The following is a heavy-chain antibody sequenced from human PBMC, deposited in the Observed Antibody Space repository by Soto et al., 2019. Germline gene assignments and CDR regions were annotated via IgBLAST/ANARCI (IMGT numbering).Heavy chain of an antibody. CDR2: IYWDDDK. Sequence: QMTLKESGPTLVKPTQTLTLTCTFSGFSLSTSGVGVGWIRQPPGKALDWLALIYWDDDKRYSPSLKSRLTSTKDTSKNQVVLTMTTMDPVDTATYSGASWDGKAVVDPRGQGTLVTVSS. V-gene: IGHV2-5*02. D-gene: IGHD1-26*01. CDR3: ASWDGKAVVDP. J-gene: IGHJ5*02. CDR1: GFSLSTSGVG.